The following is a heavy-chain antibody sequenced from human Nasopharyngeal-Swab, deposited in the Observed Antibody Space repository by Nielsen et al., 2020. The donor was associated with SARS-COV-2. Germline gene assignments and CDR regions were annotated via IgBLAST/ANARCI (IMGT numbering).Heavy chain of an antibody. CDR1: GFTFSSYA. D-gene: IGHD3-10*01. V-gene: IGHV3-30*04. CDR2: ISYEGSIK. Sequence: GGSLRLSCAASGFTFSSYAMHWVRQAPGKGLEWVAVISYEGSIKKYADFVKGRFTVSRDSSTNTVFLQMNSLKVEDTAVYYCARPSSLLWLGEGRGAFDVWGQGTMLIVSS. J-gene: IGHJ3*01. CDR3: ARPSSLLWLGEGRGAFDV.